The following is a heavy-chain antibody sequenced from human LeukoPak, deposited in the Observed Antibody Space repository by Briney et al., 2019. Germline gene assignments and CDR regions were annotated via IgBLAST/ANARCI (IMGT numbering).Heavy chain of an antibody. CDR2: IYHSGGT. D-gene: IGHD2-8*01. Sequence: GSIFTSSWIGWVRQVPGKGLEWMGIIYHSGGTNYNPSLNSRITISVHYPHNQFSLNVNSLTSADTAVYYCATNGYYCMDVWGKGTTVTVSS. V-gene: IGHV4-4*02. CDR3: ATNGYYCMDV. CDR1: GSIFTSSW. J-gene: IGHJ6*03.